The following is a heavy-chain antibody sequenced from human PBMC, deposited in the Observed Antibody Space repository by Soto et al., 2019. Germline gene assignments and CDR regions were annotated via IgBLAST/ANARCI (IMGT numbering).Heavy chain of an antibody. D-gene: IGHD2-2*03. J-gene: IGHJ6*02. V-gene: IGHV3-23*01. CDR3: AKVIGYCSSTSCPPYYGMDV. CDR2: ISGSGGST. Sequence: HPGGSLRLSCAASGFTFSSYAMSWVRQAPGKGLEWVSAISGSGGSTYYADSVKGRFTISRDNSKNTLYLQMNSLRAEDTAVYYCAKVIGYCSSTSCPPYYGMDVWGQGTTVTVSS. CDR1: GFTFSSYA.